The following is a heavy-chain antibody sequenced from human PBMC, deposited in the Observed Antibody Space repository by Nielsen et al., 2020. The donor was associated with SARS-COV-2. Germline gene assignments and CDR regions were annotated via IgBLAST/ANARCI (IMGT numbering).Heavy chain of an antibody. CDR2: ISWDGGST. D-gene: IGHD2/OR15-2a*01. Sequence: GGSLRLSCAASGFTFSSYWMHWVRQAPGKGLEWVSLISWDGGSTYYADSVKGRFTISRDNSKNSLYLQMNSLRTEDTALYYCAKSMGNPYYYYGMDVWGQGTTVTVSS. J-gene: IGHJ6*02. CDR3: AKSMGNPYYYYGMDV. CDR1: GFTFSSYW. V-gene: IGHV3-43*01.